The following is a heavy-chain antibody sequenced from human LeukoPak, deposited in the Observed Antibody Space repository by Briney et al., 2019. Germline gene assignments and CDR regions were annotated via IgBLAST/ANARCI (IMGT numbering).Heavy chain of an antibody. CDR1: GGSISNYD. V-gene: IGHV4-59*01. CDR3: ARVGAAMDNFDY. J-gene: IGHJ4*02. D-gene: IGHD5-18*01. CDR2: IYNSGST. Sequence: KASETLSLTCTVSGGSISNYDWSWIRQFPGKGLEWTGYIYNSGSTNYNPSLKSRVTISKDTSKNQFSLKLSSVTAADTAVYYCARVGAAMDNFDYWGQGTLVTVS.